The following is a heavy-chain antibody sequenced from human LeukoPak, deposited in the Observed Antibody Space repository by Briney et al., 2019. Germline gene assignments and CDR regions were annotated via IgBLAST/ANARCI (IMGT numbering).Heavy chain of an antibody. D-gene: IGHD3-16*01. V-gene: IGHV3-7*01. Sequence: GGALRLSWAASGFTFSSFWMIWGRQAPGKGLGGVANIKLDGSEKYYVASVKGRFSICRDTAKNSLYLQMDSLRAEDTALYYCASGGQLGYWGQGTLVTVYS. J-gene: IGHJ4*02. CDR2: IKLDGSEK. CDR3: ASGGQLGY. CDR1: GFTFSSFW.